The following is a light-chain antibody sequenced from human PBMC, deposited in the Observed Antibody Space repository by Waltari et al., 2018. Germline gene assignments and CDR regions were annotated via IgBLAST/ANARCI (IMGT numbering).Light chain of an antibody. CDR3: VLYMGSGISGV. J-gene: IGLJ2*01. V-gene: IGLV8-61*01. Sequence: QTVVTQEPSFSVSPGGTVTLTCGFRYGSVSTSYYPSWYQQTPGQAPRTFIYSTNTRSSGVPDSCSGSSLGNKAALTITGAQADDESEYYCVLYMGSGISGVFGGGTKLTVL. CDR1: YGSVSTSYY. CDR2: STN.